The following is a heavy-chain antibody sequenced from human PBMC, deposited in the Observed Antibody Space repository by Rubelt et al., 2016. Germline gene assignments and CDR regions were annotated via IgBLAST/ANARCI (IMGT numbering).Heavy chain of an antibody. V-gene: IGHV4-38-2*02. CDR1: GYSISNGYY. J-gene: IGHJ5*02. D-gene: IGHD3-3*01. CDR3: ARGRGPVGVALMGGFGR. CDR2: IYHTGTS. Sequence: QVQLQESGPGLVKPSETLSLTCIVSGYSISNGYYWGWIRQPPGKGLEWIGNIYHTGTSYFNPSLKSRVTISLDTSRNQLSPRLSAVTAADTAVYYCARGRGPVGVALMGGFGRWGQGALVTVAS.